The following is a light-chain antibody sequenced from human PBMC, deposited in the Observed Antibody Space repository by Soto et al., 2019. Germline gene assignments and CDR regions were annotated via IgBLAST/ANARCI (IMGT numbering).Light chain of an antibody. V-gene: IGKV1-5*01. J-gene: IGKJ2*01. Sequence: DIPMTQSPSTVSASVGDRVTITCRASQFISTWLAWYQQKPGKAPKLLIFDASSLESGVPSRFSGSGSGTEFTLTISSLQPDDFATYYCQQYNSYSHTFGQGTKLEIK. CDR1: QFISTW. CDR3: QQYNSYSHT. CDR2: DAS.